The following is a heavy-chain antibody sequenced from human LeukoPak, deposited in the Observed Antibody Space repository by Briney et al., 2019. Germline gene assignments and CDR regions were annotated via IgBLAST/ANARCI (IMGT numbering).Heavy chain of an antibody. V-gene: IGHV3-21*01. D-gene: IGHD6-19*01. CDR3: ARDLRVSSGWYVDWFEP. CDR2: ISSSSSYI. CDR1: GFTFSSYS. Sequence: PGGSLRLSCAASGFTFSSYSMNWVRQAPGKGLEWVSSISSSSSYIYYADSVKGRFTISRDNAKNSLYLQMNSLRAEDTAVYYCARDLRVSSGWYVDWFEPWGQGTLGTVSS. J-gene: IGHJ5*02.